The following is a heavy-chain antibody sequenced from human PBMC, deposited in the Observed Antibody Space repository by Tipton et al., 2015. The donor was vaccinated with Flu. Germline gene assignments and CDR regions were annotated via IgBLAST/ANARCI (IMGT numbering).Heavy chain of an antibody. CDR3: APSTRYWTGGHFFCW. D-gene: IGHD2-2*01. Sequence: TLSLTCDVSGASISSTTYYWGWIRQPPGKGLEWIGSIYKTGITDYNPSLKSRVTLSLDTSKNQFSLKVRSVNAADTAVYYCAPSTRYWTGGHFFCWWGRGTQLTVSS. CDR1: GASISSTTYY. CDR2: IYKTGIT. V-gene: IGHV4-39*07. J-gene: IGHJ1*01.